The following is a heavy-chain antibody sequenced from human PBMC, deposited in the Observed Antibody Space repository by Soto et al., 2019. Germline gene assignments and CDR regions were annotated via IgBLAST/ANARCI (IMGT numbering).Heavy chain of an antibody. CDR2: IIPMLGIA. V-gene: IGHV1-69*08. Sequence: QVQLVQSGAEVKKPGSSVKVSCKASGGTFSIYTISWVRQAPGQGLEWMGRIIPMLGIANYAQKFQGRVTLTADKSTSTAYMELSSLRSEDTAVYYCARERADSSTLAYFDCWGQGTLVTVSS. CDR1: GGTFSIYT. CDR3: ARERADSSTLAYFDC. J-gene: IGHJ4*02. D-gene: IGHD6-13*01.